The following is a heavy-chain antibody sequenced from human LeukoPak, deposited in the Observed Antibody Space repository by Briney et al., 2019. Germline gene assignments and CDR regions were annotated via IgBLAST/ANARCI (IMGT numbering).Heavy chain of an antibody. Sequence: ASETLSLTCTVSGGSISSGSYYWTWIRQPAGKPLEWIGRIYSSEPTRYNPSERTNYNPSLKSRVTISADTSKNQFSLKLTSVTAADTALYYCARTEMATIWGFDYWGQGTLVTVSS. CDR1: GGSISSGSYY. V-gene: IGHV4-61*02. J-gene: IGHJ4*02. CDR3: ARTEMATIWGFDY. D-gene: IGHD5-24*01. CDR2: YSSEPTRYNPSERT.